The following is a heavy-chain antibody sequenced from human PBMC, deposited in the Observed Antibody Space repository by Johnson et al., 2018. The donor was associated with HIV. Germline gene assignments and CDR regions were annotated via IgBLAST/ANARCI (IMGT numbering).Heavy chain of an antibody. CDR3: ARAELPDAFDI. CDR2: ISYDGSNK. CDR1: GFTFSSYA. V-gene: IGHV3-30-3*01. Sequence: QVQLVESGGGVVQPGRSLRLSCAASGFTFSSYAMHWVRQAPGKGLEWVAVISYDGSNKYYADYVKGRFTISRDNSKNTLYLQMNSLRAEDTAVYYCARAELPDAFDIWGQGTMVTVSS. J-gene: IGHJ3*02. D-gene: IGHD1-7*01.